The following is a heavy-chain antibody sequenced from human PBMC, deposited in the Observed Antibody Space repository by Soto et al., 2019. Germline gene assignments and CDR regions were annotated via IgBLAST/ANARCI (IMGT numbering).Heavy chain of an antibody. J-gene: IGHJ4*02. D-gene: IGHD1-26*01. V-gene: IGHV4-31*02. CDR1: GASTVSHYH. CDR3: AVALGPTTGLDY. CDR2: ILNSGTT. Sequence: QVQLQESGPGLVKPSQTLSLTCSVSGASTVSHYHWTWIRQPPGKGLEWLGYILNSGTTFYNPYLTSRLSISMDTSGNHFSLELRSVTAADTAVYYCAVALGPTTGLDYWGQGTLFTVSS.